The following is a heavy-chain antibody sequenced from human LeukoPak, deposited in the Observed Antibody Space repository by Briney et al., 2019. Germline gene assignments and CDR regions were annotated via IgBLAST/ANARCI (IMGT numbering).Heavy chain of an antibody. CDR1: GGSISSGDYY. CDR2: IYYSGST. J-gene: IGHJ5*02. D-gene: IGHD2-2*02. Sequence: SQTLSLTCTVSGGSISSGDYYWSWIRQPPGKGLEGIGYIYYSGSTYYNPSLKSRVTISVDTSKNQFSLKLSSVTAADTAVYYCARTDIVVVPAAISWFDPWGQGTQVTVSS. V-gene: IGHV4-30-4*08. CDR3: ARTDIVVVPAAISWFDP.